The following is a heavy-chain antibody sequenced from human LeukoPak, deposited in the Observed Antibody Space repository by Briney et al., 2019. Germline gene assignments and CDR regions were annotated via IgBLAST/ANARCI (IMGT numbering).Heavy chain of an antibody. CDR3: ARDGAAGH. CDR2: IISSGSTI. D-gene: IGHD6-13*01. CDR1: GFTFIIYE. J-gene: IGHJ4*02. V-gene: IGHV3-48*03. Sequence: GGSLRLSSAASGFTFIIYEMNWVRQAPGKGLEWVSYIISSGSTIYYADSVKGGFTISRDNAKNSLYLQMNSLRAEDTAVYYCARDGAAGHWGQGTLVTVSS.